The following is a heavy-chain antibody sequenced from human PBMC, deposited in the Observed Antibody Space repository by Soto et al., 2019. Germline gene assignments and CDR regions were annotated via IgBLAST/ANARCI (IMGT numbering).Heavy chain of an antibody. D-gene: IGHD1-26*01. J-gene: IGHJ6*02. CDR2: INPNSGGT. Sequence: ASVKVSCKASGYTFTGYYMHWVRQAPGQGLEWMGWINPNSGGTNYAQKFQGRVTMTRDTSISTAYMELSRLRSDDTAVYYCARGNSGSYPSYYYYGMDVWGQGTTVTVSS. V-gene: IGHV1-2*02. CDR1: GYTFTGYY. CDR3: ARGNSGSYPSYYYYGMDV.